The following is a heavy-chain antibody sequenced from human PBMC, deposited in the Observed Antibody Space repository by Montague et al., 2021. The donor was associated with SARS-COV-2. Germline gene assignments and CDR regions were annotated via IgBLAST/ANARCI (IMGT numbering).Heavy chain of an antibody. J-gene: IGHJ6*02. CDR1: GGSISSSSYY. D-gene: IGHD1-7*01. V-gene: IGHV4-39*07. Sequence: SETLSLTCTVSGGSISSSSYYWGWIRQPPGKGLEWIGEINHSGSTKYNPSLKSRVTISVDTSKNQFSLKLSSVTAADTAVYYFAGGELELHIRDYYYYGMDVWGQGTTATVSS. CDR3: AGGELELHIRDYYYYGMDV. CDR2: INHSGST.